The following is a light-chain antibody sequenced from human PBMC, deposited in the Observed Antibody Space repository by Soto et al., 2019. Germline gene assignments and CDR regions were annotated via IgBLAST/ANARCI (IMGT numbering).Light chain of an antibody. Sequence: QSVLTQPPSASGTPGQRVTISCSGSSSNIGENTVNWYQQLPGAAPKLLIYTNNQRPSGVPDRFSGSKSGTSASLAISGLQSEDEADYYCASWDDSLNGVLFGGGTKVTVL. CDR3: ASWDDSLNGVL. V-gene: IGLV1-44*01. CDR2: TNN. J-gene: IGLJ2*01. CDR1: SSNIGENT.